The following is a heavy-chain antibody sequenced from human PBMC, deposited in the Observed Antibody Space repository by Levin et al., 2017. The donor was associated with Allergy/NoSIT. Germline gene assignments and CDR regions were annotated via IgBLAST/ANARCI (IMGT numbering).Heavy chain of an antibody. V-gene: IGHV3-64D*06. D-gene: IGHD5-24*01. CDR1: GFSFSSYA. CDR2: ISNNGGST. CDR3: VKASSNAYNSRKRGGDY. J-gene: IGHJ4*02. Sequence: GGSLRLSCSASGFSFSSYAMHWVRQTPGMGLEYISAISNNGGSTYYADSVKGRFTISRDNSKNTLFLQMSSLRAEDAAVYYCVKASSNAYNSRKRGGDYWGQGTLVTVSS.